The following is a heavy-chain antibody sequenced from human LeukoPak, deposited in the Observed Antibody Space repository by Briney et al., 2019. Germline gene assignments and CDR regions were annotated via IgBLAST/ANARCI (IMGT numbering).Heavy chain of an antibody. CDR3: ASQYRYYDFWSGYYEGSFDI. J-gene: IGHJ3*02. Sequence: GESLKISCKGSGYIFSTYWIGWVRQMPGKGLEWMGIIYPGDSDTRYSPSFQGEVTISADKSISTAYLQWSSLKASDTAMYYCASQYRYYDFWSGYYEGSFDIWGQGTMVTVSS. CDR2: IYPGDSDT. CDR1: GYIFSTYW. D-gene: IGHD3-3*01. V-gene: IGHV5-51*01.